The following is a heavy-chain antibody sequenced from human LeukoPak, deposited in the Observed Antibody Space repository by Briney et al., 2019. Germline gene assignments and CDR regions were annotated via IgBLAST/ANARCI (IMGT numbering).Heavy chain of an antibody. D-gene: IGHD1-14*01. CDR1: GFTFSSYA. CDR3: AKDLYNPRFRFGFDP. V-gene: IGHV3-23*01. J-gene: IGHJ5*02. CDR2: ISGSGGST. Sequence: GGSLRLYCAASGFTFSSYAMSWVRQAPGKGLEWVSAISGSGGSTYYADSVKGRFTISRDNSKNTLYLQMNSLRAEDTAVYYCAKDLYNPRFRFGFDPWGQGTLVTVSS.